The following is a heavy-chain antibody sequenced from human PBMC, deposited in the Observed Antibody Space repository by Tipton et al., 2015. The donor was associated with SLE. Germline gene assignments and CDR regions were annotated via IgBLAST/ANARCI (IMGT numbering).Heavy chain of an antibody. J-gene: IGHJ4*02. Sequence: GLVKPSETLSLTCTVSGGSIRTSSYYWGWIRQPPGKGLEWIGTIYYSGSSYNNPTLTTLKNRVTISIDTSKNQFSLKVTSVTAADTAIYYCASVDSGVWGQGTLVTVSS. V-gene: IGHV4-39*01. CDR2: IYYSGSS. D-gene: IGHD3-10*01. CDR1: GGSIRTSSYY. CDR3: ASVDSGV.